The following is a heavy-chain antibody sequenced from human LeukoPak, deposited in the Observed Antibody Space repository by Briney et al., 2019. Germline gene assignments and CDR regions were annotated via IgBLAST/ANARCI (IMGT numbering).Heavy chain of an antibody. CDR3: ARGGVGATTYVWFDP. V-gene: IGHV1-46*01. CDR2: INPSGGST. Sequence: ASVKVSCTASGYTFTNYYIHWVRQAPGQGLECMGIINPSGGSTSYAQKFQDRVTMTRDMSTSTVYMELSSLRSEDTAVYYCARGGVGATTYVWFDPWGQGTLVTVSS. J-gene: IGHJ5*02. D-gene: IGHD1-26*01. CDR1: GYTFTNYY.